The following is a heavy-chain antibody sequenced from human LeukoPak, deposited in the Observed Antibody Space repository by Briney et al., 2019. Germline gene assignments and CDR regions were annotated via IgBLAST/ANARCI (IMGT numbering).Heavy chain of an antibody. CDR2: ISSSSSYI. J-gene: IGHJ4*02. V-gene: IGHV3-21*04. CDR3: AKRSVSGTYFFDY. CDR1: GFTFSSYS. D-gene: IGHD1-26*01. Sequence: GGSLRLSCAASGFTFSSYSMNWVRQAPGKGLEWVSSISSSSSYIYYADSMKGRFTISRDNAKNSLYLQMNSLRAEDTAVYHCAKRSVSGTYFFDYWGQGALVIVSS.